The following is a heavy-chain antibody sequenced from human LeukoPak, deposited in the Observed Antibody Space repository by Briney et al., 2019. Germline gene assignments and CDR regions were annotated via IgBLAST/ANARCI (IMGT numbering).Heavy chain of an antibody. CDR1: GSSISSSSYY. CDR2: IYYSGST. V-gene: IGHV4-39*01. Sequence: SETLSLTCTVSGSSISSSSYYWGWIRQPPGKGLEWIGSIYYSGSTYYNPSLKSRVTISVDTSKNQFSLKLSSVTAADTAVYYCANSANYGDNSGYFDYWGQGTLVTVSS. D-gene: IGHD4-23*01. J-gene: IGHJ4*02. CDR3: ANSANYGDNSGYFDY.